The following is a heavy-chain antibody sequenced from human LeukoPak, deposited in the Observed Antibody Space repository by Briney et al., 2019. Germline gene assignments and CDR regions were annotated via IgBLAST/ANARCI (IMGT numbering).Heavy chain of an antibody. CDR2: ITSDGSST. CDR1: GFTFRNYW. V-gene: IGHV3-74*01. CDR3: ARGGFGIVVVSAIDY. J-gene: IGHJ4*02. D-gene: IGHD2-21*01. Sequence: GGSLRLSCAASGFTFRNYWMHWVRQAPGKGLVWVSRITSDGSSTTYADSVKGRFIISRDNAKNTLYLQMNSLRAEDASVYYCARGGFGIVVVSAIDYWGQGTLVTVSS.